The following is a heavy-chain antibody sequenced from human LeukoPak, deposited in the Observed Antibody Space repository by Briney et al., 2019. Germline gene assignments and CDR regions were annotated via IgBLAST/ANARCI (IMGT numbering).Heavy chain of an antibody. CDR3: AKDPGLRNWFDP. CDR2: ISGSGGST. D-gene: IGHD2-8*02. V-gene: IGHV3-23*01. CDR1: GFTFSSHS. Sequence: PGGSLRLSCAASGFTFSSHSMNWVRQAPGKGLEWVSAISGSGGSTYYADSVKGRFTISRDNSKNTLYLQMNSLRAEDTAVYYCAKDPGLRNWFDPWGQGTLVTVSS. J-gene: IGHJ5*02.